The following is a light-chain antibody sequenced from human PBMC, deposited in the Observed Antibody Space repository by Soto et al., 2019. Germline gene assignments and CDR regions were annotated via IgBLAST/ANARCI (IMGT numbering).Light chain of an antibody. V-gene: IGKV1-5*01. CDR1: QSISSW. Sequence: DIQMTQSPSTLSASVGDRVTITFRASQSISSWLAWYQQKPGQVPKRLIYGASTLQSGVPSRFSGSGSGTEFTLTISSLQPEDFGTYYCLQHNSYPLSFGGGTKVDIK. J-gene: IGKJ4*01. CDR3: LQHNSYPLS. CDR2: GAS.